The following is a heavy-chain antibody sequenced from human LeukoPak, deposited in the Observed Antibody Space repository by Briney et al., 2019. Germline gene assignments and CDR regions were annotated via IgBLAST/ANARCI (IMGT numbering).Heavy chain of an antibody. J-gene: IGHJ4*02. CDR1: GYTFTDYY. D-gene: IGHD4-23*01. V-gene: IGHV1-2*02. CDR2: INPDSGGT. CDR3: ARPFIETPSLSALGY. Sequence: ASVKVSCKASGYTFTDYYMHWVRQAPGQGLEWMGWINPDSGGTNYAQNFQGRVTMTRDTSISTAYMELSRLRSDDTAVYYCARPFIETPSLSALGYWGQGTLVTVSS.